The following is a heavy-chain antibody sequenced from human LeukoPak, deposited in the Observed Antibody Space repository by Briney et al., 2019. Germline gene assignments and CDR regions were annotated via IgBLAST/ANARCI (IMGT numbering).Heavy chain of an antibody. Sequence: AETLSLTCAVYGGSFSGYYWSWIRQPPGKGLEWIGEINHSGSTNYNPSLKSRVTISVDTSKNQFSLKLSSVTAADTAVYYCARGGSRLLWFGEPQRYYFDYWGQGTLVTVSS. CDR3: ARGGSRLLWFGEPQRYYFDY. D-gene: IGHD3-10*01. J-gene: IGHJ4*02. CDR1: GGSFSGYY. V-gene: IGHV4-34*01. CDR2: INHSGST.